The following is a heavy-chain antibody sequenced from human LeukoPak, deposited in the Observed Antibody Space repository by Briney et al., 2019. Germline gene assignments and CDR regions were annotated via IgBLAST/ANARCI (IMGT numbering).Heavy chain of an antibody. D-gene: IGHD2-2*02. Sequence: SETLSLTCAVYGGSYSGYYWSWIRQPPGKGLEWIGEINHSGSTNYNPSLKSRVTISVDTSKNQFSLKLSSVTAADTAVYYCARAGYCSSTSCYTNFDYWGQGTLVTVSS. CDR1: GGSYSGYY. CDR2: INHSGST. V-gene: IGHV4-34*01. CDR3: ARAGYCSSTSCYTNFDY. J-gene: IGHJ4*02.